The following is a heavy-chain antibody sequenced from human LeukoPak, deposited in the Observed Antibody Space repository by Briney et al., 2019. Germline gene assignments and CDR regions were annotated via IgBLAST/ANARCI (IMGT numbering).Heavy chain of an antibody. CDR2: IYYSGST. Sequence: SETLSLTCTVSGGSISSSSYYWGWIRQPPGKGLEWIGSIYYSGSTYYNPSLKSRVTISVDTSKNQFSLKLSSVTAADTAVYYCARGSPAAWYYYYYYMDVWGKGTTVTVSS. CDR3: ARGSPAAWYYYYYYMDV. CDR1: GGSISSSSYY. J-gene: IGHJ6*03. V-gene: IGHV4-39*01. D-gene: IGHD2-2*01.